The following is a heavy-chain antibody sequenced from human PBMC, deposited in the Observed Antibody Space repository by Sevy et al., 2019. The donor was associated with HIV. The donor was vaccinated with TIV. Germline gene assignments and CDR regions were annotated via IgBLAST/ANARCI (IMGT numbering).Heavy chain of an antibody. J-gene: IGHJ4*02. CDR3: ATHYSGRGFDY. Sequence: GGSLRLSCAASGFTFSSYAMSWVRQAPGKGLEWVSAISGSGGSTYYADSVKGRFTISRDNSKNTLYLQMNSLRAKDTAVYYCATHYSGRGFDYWGQGTLVTVSS. D-gene: IGHD4-4*01. CDR1: GFTFSSYA. V-gene: IGHV3-23*01. CDR2: ISGSGGST.